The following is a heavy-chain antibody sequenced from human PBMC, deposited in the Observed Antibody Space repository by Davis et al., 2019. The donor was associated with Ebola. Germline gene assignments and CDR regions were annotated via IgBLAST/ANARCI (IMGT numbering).Heavy chain of an antibody. V-gene: IGHV3-23*01. CDR3: ARDPRALWFRDHFDY. CDR1: GFTFTNYA. Sequence: GESLKISCAASGFTFTNYALSWVRRVPGKGPEWVSGISNSGRSTYYADSVKGRFTISRDNSKNTLYLQMNNLRAEESAIYYCARDPRALWFRDHFDYWGKGTPVTVSS. J-gene: IGHJ4*02. CDR2: ISNSGRST. D-gene: IGHD3-10*01.